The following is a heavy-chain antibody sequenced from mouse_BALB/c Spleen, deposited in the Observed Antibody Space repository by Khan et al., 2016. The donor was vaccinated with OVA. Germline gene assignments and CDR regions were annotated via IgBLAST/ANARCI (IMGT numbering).Heavy chain of an antibody. CDR2: ISPGSGDT. Sequence: QVQLQQSGAELARPGASVKLSCKASGYTFTDYYINWVKQRTGQGLEWIGEISPGSGDTYYNERFKGKPTLTADKSSSTAYRQLSSLTSEASAVYFCARRNYFGYTFAYWGQGTRVTVSA. CDR1: GYTFTDYY. CDR3: ARRNYFGYTFAY. V-gene: IGHV1-77*01. J-gene: IGHJ3*01. D-gene: IGHD1-2*01.